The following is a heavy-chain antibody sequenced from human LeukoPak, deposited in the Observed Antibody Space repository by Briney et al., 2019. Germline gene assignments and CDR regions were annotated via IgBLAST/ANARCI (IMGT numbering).Heavy chain of an antibody. J-gene: IGHJ4*02. CDR1: GGSISSYY. V-gene: IGHV4-4*07. D-gene: IGHD3-22*01. CDR2: IYTSGST. Sequence: PSETLSLTCTVSGGSISSYYWSWIQQPAGKGLEWIGRIYTSGSTNYNPSLKSRVTMSVDTSKNQFSLKLSSVTAADTAVYYCARENSYYDSSGYQYYFDYWGQGTLVTVSS. CDR3: ARENSYYDSSGYQYYFDY.